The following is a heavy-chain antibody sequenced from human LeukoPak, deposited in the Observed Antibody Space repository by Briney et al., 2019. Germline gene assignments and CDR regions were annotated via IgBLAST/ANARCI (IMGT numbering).Heavy chain of an antibody. D-gene: IGHD3-3*01. CDR3: ARARTYYDPLRDVFDY. V-gene: IGHV3-53*01. CDR2: IYSGGST. J-gene: IGHJ4*02. Sequence: GGSLRLSCAASGFTVSSNYMSWVRQAPGKGLEWVSVIYSGGSTYYADSVKGRFTISRDNSKNTLYLQMNSLRAEDTAVYYCARARTYYDPLRDVFDYWGQGTLVTVSS. CDR1: GFTVSSNY.